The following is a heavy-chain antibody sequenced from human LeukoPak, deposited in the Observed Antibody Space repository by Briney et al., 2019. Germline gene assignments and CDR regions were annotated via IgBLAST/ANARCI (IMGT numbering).Heavy chain of an antibody. D-gene: IGHD5-24*01. Sequence: PSETLSLTCTVSGGSISSYYWSWIRQPPGKGLEWIGYTYYSGSTNYNPSLKSRVTISVDTSKNQFSLKLSSVTAADTAVYYCARLRRDGYNSDMDVWGKGTTVTISS. CDR1: GGSISSYY. CDR3: ARLRRDGYNSDMDV. CDR2: TYYSGST. J-gene: IGHJ6*04. V-gene: IGHV4-59*01.